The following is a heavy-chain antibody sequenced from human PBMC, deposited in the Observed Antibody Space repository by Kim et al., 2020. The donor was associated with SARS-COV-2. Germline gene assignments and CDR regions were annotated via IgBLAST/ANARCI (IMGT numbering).Heavy chain of an antibody. CDR1: VFTFSAYD. CDR2: ITKSSTTI. V-gene: IGHV3-48*02. D-gene: IGHD3-16*01. CDR3: VRDSMGGAFDM. Sequence: GGSLRLSCATSVFTFSAYDMNWVRQAPGKGLEWLSFITKSSTTIYYADSVEGRFTISRDNAKNSLFLQMNSLRDEDTALYYCVRDSMGGAFDMWGQGTMV. J-gene: IGHJ3*02.